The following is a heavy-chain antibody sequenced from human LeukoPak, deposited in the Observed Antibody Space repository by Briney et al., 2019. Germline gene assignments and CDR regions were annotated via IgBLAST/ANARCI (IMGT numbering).Heavy chain of an antibody. D-gene: IGHD4-17*01. CDR1: GFTVSSNY. CDR3: ARVYGHAFDI. CDR2: IYSGGST. Sequence: GGSLRLSCAASGFTVSSNYMSWVRQAPGKGLEWVSVIYSGGSTYYADSVKGRFTISRDNSKNTLYLQINGLRAEDTAVYYCARVYGHAFDIWGQGTMVTVSS. V-gene: IGHV3-53*01. J-gene: IGHJ3*02.